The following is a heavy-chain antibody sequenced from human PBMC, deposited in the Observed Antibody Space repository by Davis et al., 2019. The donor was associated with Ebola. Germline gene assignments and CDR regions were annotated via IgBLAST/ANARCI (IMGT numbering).Heavy chain of an antibody. Sequence: GESLKISCAASGFTFSSYAMSWVRQAPGKGLEWVGFIRSKAYGGTTEYAASVKGRFTISRDDSKSIAYLQMNSLKTEDTAVYYCTRYGPTGVLRFLEGPSDFDYWGQGTLVTVSS. CDR1: GFTFSSYA. CDR2: IRSKAYGGTT. V-gene: IGHV3-49*04. CDR3: TRYGPTGVLRFLEGPSDFDY. J-gene: IGHJ4*02. D-gene: IGHD3-3*01.